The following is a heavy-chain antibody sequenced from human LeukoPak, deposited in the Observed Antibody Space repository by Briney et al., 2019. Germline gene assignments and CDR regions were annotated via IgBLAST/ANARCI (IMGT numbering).Heavy chain of an antibody. CDR3: AMSPTVTMIVVFYAFHI. D-gene: IGHD3-22*01. V-gene: IGHV1-69*06. CDR2: IIPIFRSA. CDR1: GGTFSSYA. J-gene: IGHJ3*02. Sequence: ASVKVSCKASGGTFSSYAISWVRQAPGQGLEWMGGIIPIFRSANYARKFQGRVTITADKSTSTAYMELSSLRSEDTAVYYCAMSPTVTMIVVFYAFHIWGQGTMVTVSS.